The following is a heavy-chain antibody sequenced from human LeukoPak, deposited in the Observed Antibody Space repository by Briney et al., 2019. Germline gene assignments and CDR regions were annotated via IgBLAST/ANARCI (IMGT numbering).Heavy chain of an antibody. CDR3: AREGAPATNRYNWFDP. V-gene: IGHV3-23*01. Sequence: GGSLRLSCAASGFTFSSYAMSWVRQAPGKGLEWVSAISGSGGSTYYADSVKGRFTISRDNSKSTLYLQMNSLRAEDTAVYYCAREGAPATNRYNWFDPWGQGTLVTVSS. D-gene: IGHD2-15*01. J-gene: IGHJ5*02. CDR1: GFTFSSYA. CDR2: ISGSGGST.